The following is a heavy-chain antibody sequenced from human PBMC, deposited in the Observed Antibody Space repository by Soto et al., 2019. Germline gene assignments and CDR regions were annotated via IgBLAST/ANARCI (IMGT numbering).Heavy chain of an antibody. V-gene: IGHV1-69*01. J-gene: IGHJ3*02. D-gene: IGHD6-19*01. CDR1: GDTFSSYA. Sequence: QVQLVQSGAEMKKPGSSVKVSCQASGDTFSSYAISWVRQAPGQGLEWMGGIIPVSGPANYAQKFQGRVSITADDSATTVYMELSSLTFEDTAVYYCARVSPYSSPSHAFDIWGQGTLVTVSS. CDR3: ARVSPYSSPSHAFDI. CDR2: IIPVSGPA.